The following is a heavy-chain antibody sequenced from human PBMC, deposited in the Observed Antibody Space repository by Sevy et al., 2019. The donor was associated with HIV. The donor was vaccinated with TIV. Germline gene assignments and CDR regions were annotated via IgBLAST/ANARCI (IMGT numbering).Heavy chain of an antibody. CDR3: AKVLHIVVVPAAIDYYGMDV. CDR2: IRFDGTIQ. J-gene: IGHJ6*02. D-gene: IGHD2-2*01. CDR1: GFTFSTYG. V-gene: IGHV3-30*02. Sequence: GRSLRLSCAASGFTFSTYGMHWVRQAPGKGLEWVAFIRFDGTIQYYTDSVKGRLTISRDNSKNTLYLQMNSLRAEDTAVYFCAKVLHIVVVPAAIDYYGMDVWGQGTTVTVSS.